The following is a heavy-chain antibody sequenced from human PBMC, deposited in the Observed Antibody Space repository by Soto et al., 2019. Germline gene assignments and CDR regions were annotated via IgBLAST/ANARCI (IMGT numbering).Heavy chain of an antibody. CDR2: IIPIFGTA. Sequence: EASVKVSCKASGGTFSSYAISWVRQAPGQGLEWMGGIIPIFGTANYAQKFQGRVTITADESTSTAYMELSSLRSEDTAVYYCARVSGAYCGGDCSGYFQHWGQGTLVTVSS. V-gene: IGHV1-69*13. CDR1: GGTFSSYA. D-gene: IGHD2-21*02. J-gene: IGHJ1*01. CDR3: ARVSGAYCGGDCSGYFQH.